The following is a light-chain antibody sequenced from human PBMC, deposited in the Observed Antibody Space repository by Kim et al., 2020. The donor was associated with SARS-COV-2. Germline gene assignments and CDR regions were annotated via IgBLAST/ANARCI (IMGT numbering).Light chain of an antibody. J-gene: IGKJ1*01. Sequence: DIQLTQSPSTLSASVGDRVTITCRASQTIGTWLAWYQQKPGKAPKLLIYEASILQTGVPSRFSGSGSGTELTLTISGLQPDDFATYYCQQYESYPRTFGQGTRVDIK. V-gene: IGKV1-5*03. CDR2: EAS. CDR3: QQYESYPRT. CDR1: QTIGTW.